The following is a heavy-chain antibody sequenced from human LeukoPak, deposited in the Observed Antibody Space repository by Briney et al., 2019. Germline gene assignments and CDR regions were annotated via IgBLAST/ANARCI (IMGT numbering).Heavy chain of an antibody. Sequence: PGGSLRLSCAASGFAVSSNHMNWVRQAPGKGLEWVSVIFNGGSTYYADSVKGRFTISRDNSKNTLYLQMNSLRAEDTAVYYCAKKGLVGTTDLRAFDYWGQRTLVTVSS. V-gene: IGHV3-53*01. J-gene: IGHJ4*02. CDR3: AKKGLVGTTDLRAFDY. CDR1: GFAVSSNH. CDR2: IFNGGST. D-gene: IGHD1-26*01.